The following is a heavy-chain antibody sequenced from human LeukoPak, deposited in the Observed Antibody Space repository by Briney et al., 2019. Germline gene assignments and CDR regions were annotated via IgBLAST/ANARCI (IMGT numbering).Heavy chain of an antibody. CDR2: IHPGDSDT. J-gene: IGHJ4*02. CDR3: ARLRDSSGYPPVSY. Sequence: GESLKISCKGSGYSFTSYWIGWVRQMPGKGLEWMGIIHPGDSDTRYSPSFQGQVTISADKSISTAYLQWSSLTASDTAMYYCARLRDSSGYPPVSYWGQGTLVTVSS. CDR1: GYSFTSYW. V-gene: IGHV5-51*01. D-gene: IGHD3-22*01.